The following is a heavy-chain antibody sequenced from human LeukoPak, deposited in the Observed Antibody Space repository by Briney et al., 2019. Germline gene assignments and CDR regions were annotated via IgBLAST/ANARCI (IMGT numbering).Heavy chain of an antibody. CDR3: ARDHLGGYSYGPWGPYYYGMDV. J-gene: IGHJ6*02. Sequence: GGSLRLSCAASGFTFSSYGMHWVRQAPGKGLEWVAVISYDGSNKYYADSVKGRFTISRDNSKNTLYLQMNSLRAEDTAVYYCARDHLGGYSYGPWGPYYYGMDVWGQGTTVTVSS. D-gene: IGHD5-18*01. CDR2: ISYDGSNK. CDR1: GFTFSSYG. V-gene: IGHV3-30*03.